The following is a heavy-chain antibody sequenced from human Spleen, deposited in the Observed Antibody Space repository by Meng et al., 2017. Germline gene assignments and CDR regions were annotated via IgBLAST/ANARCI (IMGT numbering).Heavy chain of an antibody. Sequence: SETLSLTCTVSGGSISSSSYYWGWIRQPPGKGLEWIGEINHSGSTNYNPSLKSRVTISVDTSKNQFSLKLSSVTAADTAVYYCARSYCSGGSCYSVMDVWGQGTTVTVSS. V-gene: IGHV4-39*07. J-gene: IGHJ6*02. CDR1: GGSISSSSYY. D-gene: IGHD2-15*01. CDR3: ARSYCSGGSCYSVMDV. CDR2: INHSGST.